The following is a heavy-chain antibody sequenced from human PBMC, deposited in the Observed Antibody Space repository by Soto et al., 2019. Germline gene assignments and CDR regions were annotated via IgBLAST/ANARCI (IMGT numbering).Heavy chain of an antibody. V-gene: IGHV3-48*02. Sequence: GGSLRLSCAASGFTFSSYSMNWVRQAPGKGLEWVSYISSSSSTIYYADSVKGRFTISRDNAKNSLYLQMNSLRDEDTAVYYCASGMGGGGYLAGRYFDYWGQGTLVTVSS. D-gene: IGHD5-12*01. CDR3: ASGMGGGGYLAGRYFDY. CDR2: ISSSSSTI. J-gene: IGHJ4*02. CDR1: GFTFSSYS.